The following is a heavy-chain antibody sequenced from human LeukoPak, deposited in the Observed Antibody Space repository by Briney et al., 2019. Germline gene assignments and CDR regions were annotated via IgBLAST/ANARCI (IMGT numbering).Heavy chain of an antibody. Sequence: GGSRRLSCAASGFTFSSYAMSWVGQAPGKGLEWASAIGGSGGSTYYADSVKGRFTISRDNSKNTLYLQMNSLRAEDTAVYYCAKDRRTMVRGVISGFDYWGQGTLVTVSS. CDR2: IGGSGGST. D-gene: IGHD3-10*01. CDR1: GFTFSSYA. V-gene: IGHV3-23*01. J-gene: IGHJ4*02. CDR3: AKDRRTMVRGVISGFDY.